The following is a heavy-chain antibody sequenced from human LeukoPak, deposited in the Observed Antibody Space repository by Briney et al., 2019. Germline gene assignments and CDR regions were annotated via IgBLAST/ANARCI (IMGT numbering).Heavy chain of an antibody. Sequence: PGGSLRLSCSASGFTFSSYTMLWVRQAPGKGLEYVSVIGNSGGSTYYADSAKGRFTISRDNSKNTLYLQMSSVRVEDTAVYYCVPGSSAWRDLEYWGQGTLVTVSS. V-gene: IGHV3-64D*06. D-gene: IGHD6-19*01. CDR3: VPGSSAWRDLEY. CDR2: IGNSGGST. J-gene: IGHJ4*02. CDR1: GFTFSSYT.